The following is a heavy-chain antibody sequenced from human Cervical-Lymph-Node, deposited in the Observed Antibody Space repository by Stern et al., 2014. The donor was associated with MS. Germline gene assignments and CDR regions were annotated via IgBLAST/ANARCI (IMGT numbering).Heavy chain of an antibody. Sequence: QLQLQESGPGLVKPSQTLSLTCTVSGGSIRSGGFYWSWIRQHPGKGLEWIGYIYYSGHTYYNPSLKSRITISVDTSKNQFSLKMSSVTAADTAVYYCTRYCSSSSCYEVGMDVWGQGNTVTVYS. D-gene: IGHD2-2*01. V-gene: IGHV4-31*03. J-gene: IGHJ6*02. CDR1: GGSIRSGGFY. CDR2: IYYSGHT. CDR3: TRYCSSSSCYEVGMDV.